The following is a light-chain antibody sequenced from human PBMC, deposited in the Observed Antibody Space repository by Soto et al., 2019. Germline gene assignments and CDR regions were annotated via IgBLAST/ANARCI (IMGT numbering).Light chain of an antibody. J-gene: IGKJ2*01. Sequence: DIVMTQSPLSLPVTPGEPASISCRSSQSLLHSNGDYYLDWFLQTPGQSQQVLIYLGSNRASGVPDRFSGSRLGTDVTLKISRVEAEDVEVYYCMQSLQTPHTFGQGTKLEIK. CDR2: LGS. CDR1: QSLLHSNGDYY. CDR3: MQSLQTPHT. V-gene: IGKV2-28*01.